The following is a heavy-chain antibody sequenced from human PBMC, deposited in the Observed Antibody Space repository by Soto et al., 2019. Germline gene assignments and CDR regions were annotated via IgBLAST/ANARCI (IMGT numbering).Heavy chain of an antibody. CDR3: AALRGYYSDWFDP. Sequence: PGGSLRLSCAASVFTFSDYYMSWIRQAPGKGLEWVSYISSSGSTIYYADSVKGRFTISRDNAKNSLYLQMNSLRAEDTAVYYCAALRGYYSDWFDPWGQGTLVTVSS. J-gene: IGHJ5*02. CDR1: VFTFSDYY. V-gene: IGHV3-11*01. CDR2: ISSSGSTI. D-gene: IGHD3-22*01.